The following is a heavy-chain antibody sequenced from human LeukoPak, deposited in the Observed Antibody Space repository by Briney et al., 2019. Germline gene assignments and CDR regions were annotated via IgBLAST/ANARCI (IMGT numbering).Heavy chain of an antibody. CDR3: ARRHPIVVGDAFDI. V-gene: IGHV1-2*02. Sequence: ASVKVSCKASGYTFTGYYIHWVRQAPGQGLEWMGWINPNSGGTNYAQKFQGRVTMTRDMSTSTVYMELSSLRSEDTAVYYCARRHPIVVGDAFDIWGQGTMVTVSS. D-gene: IGHD2-15*01. J-gene: IGHJ3*02. CDR1: GYTFTGYY. CDR2: INPNSGGT.